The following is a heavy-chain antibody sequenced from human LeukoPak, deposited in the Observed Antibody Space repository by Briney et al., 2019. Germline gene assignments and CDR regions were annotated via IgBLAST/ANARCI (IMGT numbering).Heavy chain of an antibody. CDR3: ARYPGASGDSYYFDY. CDR1: GGSVTTYH. Sequence: SETLSLTCTVSGGSVTTYHWSWIRQPPGKGLEWIGYIYYSGSINYNPSLNSRVTISLGTSKNEFSLKLRSVTAADTAVYYCARYPGASGDSYYFDYWGQGTRVTVPS. J-gene: IGHJ4*02. D-gene: IGHD4-17*01. V-gene: IGHV4-59*02. CDR2: IYYSGSI.